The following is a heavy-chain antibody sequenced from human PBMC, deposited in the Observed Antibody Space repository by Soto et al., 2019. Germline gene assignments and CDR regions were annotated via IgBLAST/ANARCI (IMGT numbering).Heavy chain of an antibody. V-gene: IGHV1-18*01. Sequence: QVQLVQSGDEVKKPGASVKVSCKASGYIFVNYGIAWVRQAPGQGLEWMGWISPYTGNTHSATKIQGRLTMTTDTSTGTAYLDLGSLTSDDTAVYYCVMVDNYVTPPQQDVCGHGTTVTVSS. J-gene: IGHJ6*02. CDR1: GYIFVNYG. D-gene: IGHD3-16*01. CDR2: ISPYTGNT. CDR3: VMVDNYVTPPQQDV.